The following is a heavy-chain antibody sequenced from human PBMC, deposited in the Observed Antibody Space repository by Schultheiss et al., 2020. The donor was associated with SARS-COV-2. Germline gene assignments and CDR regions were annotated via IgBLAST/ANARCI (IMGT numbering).Heavy chain of an antibody. CDR1: GYSISSGYY. CDR2: VSHSGST. V-gene: IGHV4-38-2*01. Sequence: SETLSLTCAVSGYSISSGYYWGWIRQPPGKGLEWIGYVSHSGSTKYNPSLKSRVAMSVDTSKNQFSLRLTSVTAADTAVYYCARYYYYDSSGFDYWGQGTLVTVSS. D-gene: IGHD3-22*01. CDR3: ARYYYYDSSGFDY. J-gene: IGHJ4*02.